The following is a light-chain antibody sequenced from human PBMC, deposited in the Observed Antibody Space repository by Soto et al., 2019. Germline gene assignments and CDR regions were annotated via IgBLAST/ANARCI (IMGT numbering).Light chain of an antibody. J-gene: IGLJ2*01. CDR1: SSDIGGYNY. V-gene: IGLV2-14*01. CDR2: DVS. CDR3: SSYTSSSTRGV. Sequence: QSALTQPASVSGSPGQSITISCTGTSSDIGGYNYVSWYQQHPGKAPKLMIYDVSNRPLGVSNRFSGSKSGNTASLTISGLQAEDEADYYCSSYTSSSTRGVFGGGTKLTVL.